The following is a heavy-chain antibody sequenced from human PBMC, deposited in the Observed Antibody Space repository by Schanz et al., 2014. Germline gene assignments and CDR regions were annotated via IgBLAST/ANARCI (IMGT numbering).Heavy chain of an antibody. Sequence: EVQMLESGGGLVQPGGSLRLSCVASGFTFRRSYGMTWVRQAPGKGLEWVANIKQDGSEKYYVDSVKGRFTISRDNAKNSVYLQMNSLRAEDTAVYYCARDGYRNGRPFDHWGQGTRVTVSS. CDR1: GFTFRRSYG. D-gene: IGHD5-18*01. CDR3: ARDGYRNGRPFDH. V-gene: IGHV3-7*01. J-gene: IGHJ4*02. CDR2: IKQDGSEK.